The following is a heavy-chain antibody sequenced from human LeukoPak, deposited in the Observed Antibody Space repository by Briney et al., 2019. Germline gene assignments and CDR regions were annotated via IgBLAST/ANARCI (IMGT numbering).Heavy chain of an antibody. V-gene: IGHV4-59*01. CDR1: GGSFSGYY. CDR3: ARETSQKGAHYMDV. J-gene: IGHJ6*03. D-gene: IGHD3-16*01. CDR2: IYYSGYT. Sequence: SETLSLTCAVYGGSFSGYYWSWIRQPPGKGLKWIGNIYYSGYTTYSPSLRSRVTISVDTSKNQFSLKLSSVTAADTAVYYCARETSQKGAHYMDVWGKGTTITISS.